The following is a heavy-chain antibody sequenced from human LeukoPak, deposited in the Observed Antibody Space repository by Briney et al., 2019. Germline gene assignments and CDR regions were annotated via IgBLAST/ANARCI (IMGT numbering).Heavy chain of an antibody. CDR3: ARVNLVVVAAIGVGHAFDI. CDR2: IIPIFGTA. D-gene: IGHD2-15*01. V-gene: IGHV1-69*06. J-gene: IGHJ3*02. CDR1: GGTFISYA. Sequence: SVKVSCKASGGTFISYAISWVRQAPGQGLEWMGGIIPIFGTANYAQKFQGRGTITADKSTSTAYMELSSLRSEDTAVYYCARVNLVVVAAIGVGHAFDIWGQGTMVTVSS.